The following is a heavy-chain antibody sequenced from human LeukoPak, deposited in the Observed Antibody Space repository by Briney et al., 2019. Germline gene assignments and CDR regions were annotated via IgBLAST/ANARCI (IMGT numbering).Heavy chain of an antibody. CDR1: GSSMNLYS. Sequence: SETLSLTCSVSGSSMNLYSWNWIRQSPGKGLEWIGEINHSGSTNYNPSLKSRVTISVDTSKNQFSLKLSSVTAADTAVYYCARPYSSSGVDYWGQGTLVTVSS. D-gene: IGHD6-13*01. V-gene: IGHV4-34*01. CDR2: INHSGST. CDR3: ARPYSSSGVDY. J-gene: IGHJ4*02.